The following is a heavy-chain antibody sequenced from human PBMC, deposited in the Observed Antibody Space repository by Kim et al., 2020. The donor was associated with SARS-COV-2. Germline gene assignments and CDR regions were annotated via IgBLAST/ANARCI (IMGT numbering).Heavy chain of an antibody. V-gene: IGHV3-74*01. CDR1: EASVVTSS. CDR3: TRGGNIDN. Sequence: GGSLRLSCAASEASVVTSSMHWVRQDPGKGLMWVSGIKTDGTTGYANSVKGRFTISRDNAQNTLSLQMNSLRIEDTAVYYCTRGGNIDNWGQGTLVTVSS. J-gene: IGHJ4*01. CDR2: IKTDGTT. D-gene: IGHD2-15*01.